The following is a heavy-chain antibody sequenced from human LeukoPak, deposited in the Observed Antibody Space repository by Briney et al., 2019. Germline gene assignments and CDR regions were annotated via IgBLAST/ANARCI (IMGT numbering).Heavy chain of an antibody. J-gene: IGHJ4*02. CDR1: GFTFRSYA. CDR3: ARRLDLGSIVVVVAATGCFDY. Sequence: GGSLRLPCAASGFTFRSYAMSWVRQAPGKGPEWVSSISGSGGSTYYADSVKGRFTISRDNSKNTLYLQMNSLRAEDTAIYYCARRLDLGSIVVVVAATGCFDYWGQGTLVTVSS. V-gene: IGHV3-23*01. CDR2: ISGSGGST. D-gene: IGHD2-15*01.